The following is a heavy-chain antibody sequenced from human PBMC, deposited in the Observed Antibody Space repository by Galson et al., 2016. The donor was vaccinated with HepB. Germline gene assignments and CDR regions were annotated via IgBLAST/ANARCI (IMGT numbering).Heavy chain of an antibody. J-gene: IGHJ2*01. CDR1: GYTFFNYY. D-gene: IGHD3-9*01. V-gene: IGHV1-46*01. Sequence: SVKVSCKASGYTFFNYYIHWVRQAPGQGLEWMAMINPSSGGTIYAREFQGKIGVTRDTASVPSDTSTGTVHLFLSSLRHEDTAVYYCARLGGTLTGYDNFGNLRGYFDLWGRGSLVTVSS. CDR2: INPSSGGT. CDR3: ARLGGTLTGYDNFGNLRGYFDL.